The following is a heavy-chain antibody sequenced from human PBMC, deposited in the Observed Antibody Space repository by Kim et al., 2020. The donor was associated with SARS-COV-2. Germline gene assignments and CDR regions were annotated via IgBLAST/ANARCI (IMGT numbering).Heavy chain of an antibody. V-gene: IGHV4-39*07. CDR2: IYYSGST. CDR3: ARDEGFGESPLGHGMD. CDR1: GGSISSSSYY. Sequence: SETLSLTCTVSGGSISSSSYYWGWIRQPPGKGLEWIGSIYYSGSTYYNPSLKSRVTISVDTSKNQFSLKLSSVTAADTAVYYCARDEGFGESPLGHGMD. D-gene: IGHD3-10*01. J-gene: IGHJ6*01.